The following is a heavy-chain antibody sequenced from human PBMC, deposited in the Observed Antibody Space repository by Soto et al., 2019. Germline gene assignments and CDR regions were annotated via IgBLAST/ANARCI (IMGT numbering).Heavy chain of an antibody. D-gene: IGHD3-10*01. CDR2: ISYDGSNK. V-gene: IGHV3-30*18. CDR3: AKVPLLWFGEHWFDP. CDR1: GFTFSSYG. J-gene: IGHJ5*02. Sequence: QVQLVESGGGVVQPGRSLRLSCAASGFTFSSYGMHWVRQAPGKGLEWVAVISYDGSNKYYADSVKGRFTISRDNSKNTLDLQMNSLRAEDTAVYYCAKVPLLWFGEHWFDPWGQGTLVTVSS.